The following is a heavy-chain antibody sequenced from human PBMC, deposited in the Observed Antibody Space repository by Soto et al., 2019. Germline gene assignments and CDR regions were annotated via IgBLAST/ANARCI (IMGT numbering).Heavy chain of an antibody. D-gene: IGHD3-3*01. CDR2: ISWNSENI. CDR3: ARDVEWATALDY. CDR1: GFTFEDHP. J-gene: IGHJ4*02. V-gene: IGHV3-9*01. Sequence: GGSLRLSCAASGFTFEDHPMHWVRQPPGKGLEWVSGISWNSENIGYADSVKGRFTISRDNSKNTLYLQMNSLRAEDTAVYYCARDVEWATALDYWGQGTLVTVSS.